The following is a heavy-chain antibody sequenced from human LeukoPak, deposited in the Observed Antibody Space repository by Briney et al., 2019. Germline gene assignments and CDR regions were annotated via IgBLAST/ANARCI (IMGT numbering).Heavy chain of an antibody. CDR1: GFTFSSYA. CDR3: AKSRGSYSEGFDY. J-gene: IGHJ4*02. V-gene: IGHV3-23*01. D-gene: IGHD1-26*01. CDR2: ISGSGGST. Sequence: GGSLRLSCAASGFTFSSYAMSWVRQAPGKGLEWVSAISGSGGSTYYTDSVKGRFTISRDNSKNTLYLQMNSLRAEDTAVYYCAKSRGSYSEGFDYWGQGTLVTVSS.